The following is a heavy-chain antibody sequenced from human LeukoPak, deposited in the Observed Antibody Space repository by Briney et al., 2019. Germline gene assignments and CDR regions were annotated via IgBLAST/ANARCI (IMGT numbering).Heavy chain of an antibody. CDR1: GYTLTSYF. J-gene: IGHJ3*02. CDR2: INPSGGST. CDR3: ARDQDWNYAFDI. Sequence: ASVKVSCKASGYTLTSYFIHWVRQAPGQGLEWMGIINPSGGSTSYAQKFQGRVTMTRDTSTSTVYMELSSLRSEDTAAYYCARDQDWNYAFDIWGQGTMVTVSS. V-gene: IGHV1-46*01. D-gene: IGHD1-7*01.